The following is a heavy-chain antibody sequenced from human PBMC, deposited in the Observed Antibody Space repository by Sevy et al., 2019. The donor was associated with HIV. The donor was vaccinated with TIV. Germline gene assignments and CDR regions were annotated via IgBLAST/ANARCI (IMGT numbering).Heavy chain of an antibody. Sequence: SETLSLTCAVYGGSFSGYYWSWIRQPPGKGLEWIGEINHSGSTNYNPSLKSRVTISVDTSKNQFSLKLSSVTAADTAVYYCAGGVPTTSSYDFWSGYYSYYYYGMDVWGQGTTVTVSS. D-gene: IGHD3-3*01. CDR3: AGGVPTTSSYDFWSGYYSYYYYGMDV. J-gene: IGHJ6*02. V-gene: IGHV4-34*01. CDR2: INHSGST. CDR1: GGSFSGYY.